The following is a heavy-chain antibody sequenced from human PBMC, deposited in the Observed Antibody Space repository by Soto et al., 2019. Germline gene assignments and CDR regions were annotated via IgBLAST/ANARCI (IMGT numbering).Heavy chain of an antibody. CDR1: GGSISSYY. J-gene: IGHJ4*02. D-gene: IGHD5-18*01. CDR2: IYYSGST. V-gene: IGHV4-39*01. Sequence: SETLSLTCTVSGGSISSYYWGWIRQPPGKGLEWIGSIYYSGSTYYNPSLKSRVTISVDTSKNQFSLKLSSVTAADTAAYYCARRYGSCFDYWGQGTLVTVSS. CDR3: ARRYGSCFDY.